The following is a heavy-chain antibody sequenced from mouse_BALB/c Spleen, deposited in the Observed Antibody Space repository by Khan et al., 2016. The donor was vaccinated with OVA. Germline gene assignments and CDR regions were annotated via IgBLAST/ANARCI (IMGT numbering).Heavy chain of an antibody. V-gene: IGHV2-6-7*01. CDR2: IWGDGTT. Sequence: QVQLKQSGPGLVAPSQSLSITCTVSGFSLTGYGVNWVRQPPGKGLEWLGMIWGDGTTDYNSTLKSRLSISKDISKSQVFLKMNSLQTDDTARYYCARAYYGNYREAMDYWGQGTSVTVSS. J-gene: IGHJ4*01. D-gene: IGHD2-10*01. CDR3: ARAYYGNYREAMDY. CDR1: GFSLTGYG.